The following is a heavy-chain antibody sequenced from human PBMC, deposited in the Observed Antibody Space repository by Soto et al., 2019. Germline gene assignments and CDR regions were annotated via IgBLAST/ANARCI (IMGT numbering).Heavy chain of an antibody. CDR1: GGSISSYY. CDR2: IYYSGST. D-gene: IGHD3-10*02. CDR3: ARSIRKTMSPHHSHAIKNYYYMDV. Sequence: SETLSLTCTVSGGSISSYYWSWIRQPPGKGLEWIGYIYYSGSTNYNPSLKSRVTISVDTSKNQFSLKLSSVTAADTAVYYCARSIRKTMSPHHSHAIKNYYYMDVWGKGTTVTVSS. J-gene: IGHJ6*03. V-gene: IGHV4-59*08.